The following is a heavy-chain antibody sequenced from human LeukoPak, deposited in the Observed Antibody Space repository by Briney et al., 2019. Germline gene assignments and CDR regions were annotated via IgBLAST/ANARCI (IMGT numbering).Heavy chain of an antibody. D-gene: IGHD3-10*01. CDR1: GGSVSSSSYY. Sequence: SETLSLTCTVSGGSVSSSSYYWGWIRQPPGKGLEWIGSIYYSGSTYYDPSLKSRVTISVDTSKNQFSLKLNSVTAADTAVYYCARQDYYGSGLPGYWGQGTLVTVSS. CDR2: IYYSGST. J-gene: IGHJ4*02. V-gene: IGHV4-39*01. CDR3: ARQDYYGSGLPGY.